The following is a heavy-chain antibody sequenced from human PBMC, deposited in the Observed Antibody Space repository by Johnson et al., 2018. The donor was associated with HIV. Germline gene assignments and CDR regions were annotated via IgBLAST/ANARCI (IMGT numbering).Heavy chain of an antibody. CDR3: VRDQGSGWPTNAFDI. CDR1: GFTFRSYA. J-gene: IGHJ3*02. CDR2: ITYDGRNK. V-gene: IGHV3-30*04. Sequence: QVQLVESGGGVVQTGTSLRLSCEASGFTFRSYAMHWVRQAPGKGLEWVAVITYDGRNKYYTDSVKGRFIISRDNSKNMTNLQMNGLSDEDTADYYCVRDQGSGWPTNAFDIWGRGTRVTVSS. D-gene: IGHD6-19*01.